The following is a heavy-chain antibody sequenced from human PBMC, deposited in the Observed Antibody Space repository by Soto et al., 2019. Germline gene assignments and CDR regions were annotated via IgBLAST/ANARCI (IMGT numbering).Heavy chain of an antibody. Sequence: PSETLSLTCTVSGGSISSGGYYWSWIRQHPGKGLEWIGYIYYSGSTYYNPSLKSRVTISVDTSKNQFSLKLSSVTAADTAVYYCARGGGRDFETLDYWGQGTLVTVSS. D-gene: IGHD2-15*01. CDR2: IYYSGST. V-gene: IGHV4-30-4*08. CDR1: GGSISSGGYY. J-gene: IGHJ4*02. CDR3: ARGGGRDFETLDY.